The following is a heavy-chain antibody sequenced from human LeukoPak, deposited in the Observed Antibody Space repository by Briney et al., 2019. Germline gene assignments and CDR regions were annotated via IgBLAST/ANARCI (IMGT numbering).Heavy chain of an antibody. D-gene: IGHD6-13*01. CDR2: INTNTGSP. CDR1: GYTFSSYT. J-gene: IGHJ6*03. Sequence: ASVKVSCKTSGYTFSSYTITWVRQAPGQRLEWMGWINTNTGSPTYAQGFTGRFVFSLDTSVSTAYLQISSLKAEDTAVYYCARDQSSSWSNYYYMDVWGKGTTVTVSS. CDR3: ARDQSSSWSNYYYMDV. V-gene: IGHV7-4-1*02.